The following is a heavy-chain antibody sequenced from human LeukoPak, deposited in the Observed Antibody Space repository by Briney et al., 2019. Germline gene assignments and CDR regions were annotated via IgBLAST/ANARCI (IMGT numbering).Heavy chain of an antibody. CDR1: GFIFSDYF. V-gene: IGHV3-72*01. D-gene: IGHD3-16*02. CDR2: STSKSRGYIT. CDR3: VRGYQGFDS. J-gene: IGHJ4*02. Sequence: GGSLRLSCAASGFIFSDYFMEWVRQAPGRGLEWVARSTSKSRGYITVYAPSVEGRFTISRDEPTSSLFLQMDSLKTEDTAVYYCVRGYQGFDSWGQGSLVTVSS.